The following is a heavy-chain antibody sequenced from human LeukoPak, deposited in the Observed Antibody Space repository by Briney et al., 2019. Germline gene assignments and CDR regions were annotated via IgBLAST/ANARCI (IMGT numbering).Heavy chain of an antibody. CDR1: GYTFTSYG. CDR2: IRAYNGNT. D-gene: IGHD6-19*01. V-gene: IGHV1-18*01. Sequence: ASVKVSCKASGYTFTSYGISWVRQAPGQGLEWMGWIRAYNGNTNYAQKLQGRVTMTTDTSTSTAYMELRSLRSDDTAVYYCAVIAVAGTLGAHWGQGTLVTVSS. J-gene: IGHJ4*02. CDR3: AVIAVAGTLGAH.